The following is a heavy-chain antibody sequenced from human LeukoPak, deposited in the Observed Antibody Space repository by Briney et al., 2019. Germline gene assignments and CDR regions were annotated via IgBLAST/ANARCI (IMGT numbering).Heavy chain of an antibody. D-gene: IGHD1-26*01. V-gene: IGHV3-30*04. Sequence: PGGSLRLSCAASGFTFSSYAMHWVRQAPGKGLEWVAVISYDGSNKYYADSVKGRFTISRDNSKNTLYLQMNSPRAEDTAVYYCARDVEGDIVGALFDYWGQGTLVTVSS. J-gene: IGHJ4*02. CDR1: GFTFSSYA. CDR3: ARDVEGDIVGALFDY. CDR2: ISYDGSNK.